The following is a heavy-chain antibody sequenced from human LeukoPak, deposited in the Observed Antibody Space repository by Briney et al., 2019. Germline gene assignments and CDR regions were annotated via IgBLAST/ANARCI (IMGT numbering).Heavy chain of an antibody. D-gene: IGHD3-3*01. CDR3: AKDKTIFGVVHGYFDY. CDR1: GFTFDDYA. V-gene: IGHV3-9*01. J-gene: IGHJ4*02. CDR2: ISWNSGSI. Sequence: GRSLRLSCAASGFTFDDYAMRWVRQAPGKGLEWVSGISWNSGSIGYADSVKGRFTISRDNAKNSLYLQMNSLRAEDTALYYCAKDKTIFGVVHGYFDYWGQGTLVTVSS.